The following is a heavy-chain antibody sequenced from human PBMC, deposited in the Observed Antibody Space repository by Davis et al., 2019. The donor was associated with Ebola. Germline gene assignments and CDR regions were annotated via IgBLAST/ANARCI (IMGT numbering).Heavy chain of an antibody. CDR2: ISYDGSNK. D-gene: IGHD6-25*01. Sequence: GESLKISCAASGFTFSSYGMHWVRQAPGKGLEWVAVISYDGSNKYYADSVKGRFTISRDNSKNTLYLQMNSLRAEDTAVYYCARPSGGAAYYYYGMDVWGQGTTVTVSS. CDR3: ARPSGGAAYYYYGMDV. CDR1: GFTFSSYG. V-gene: IGHV3-30*03. J-gene: IGHJ6*02.